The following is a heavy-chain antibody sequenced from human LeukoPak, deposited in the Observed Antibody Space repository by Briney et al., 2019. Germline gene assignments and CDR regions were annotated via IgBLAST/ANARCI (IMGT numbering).Heavy chain of an antibody. J-gene: IGHJ4*02. CDR3: AKETRFGNFD. V-gene: IGHV3-30*02. Sequence: GGSLRLSCAVSGFTFSTYGMHWVCQAPGKGLEWVAFIRSDGSNKYYADSMKGRFTISRDNSKNTLYLQMNSLRAEDTAVYYCAKETRFGNFDWGQGTLVTVSS. CDR2: IRSDGSNK. CDR1: GFTFSTYG. D-gene: IGHD3-10*01.